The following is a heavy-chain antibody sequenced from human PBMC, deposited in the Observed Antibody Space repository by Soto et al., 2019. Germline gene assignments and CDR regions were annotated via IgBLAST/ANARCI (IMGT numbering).Heavy chain of an antibody. CDR3: ARAAGEKQYYFDY. V-gene: IGHV4-4*02. J-gene: IGHJ4*02. CDR1: SGSISGSNL. CDR2: IYHSGST. Sequence: SETLCLTCAVASGSISGSNLWSWVRQPPGKGLEWIGEIYHSGSTNYNPSLKSRVTISVDKSKNQFSLKLSSVTAADTAVYYCARAAGEKQYYFDYWGQGTLVTVSS. D-gene: IGHD3-10*01.